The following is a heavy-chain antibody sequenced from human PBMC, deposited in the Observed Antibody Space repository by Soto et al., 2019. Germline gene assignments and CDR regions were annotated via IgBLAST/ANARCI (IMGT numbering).Heavy chain of an antibody. CDR3: ARYDYLWGSVDY. CDR2: IHPSGGGT. V-gene: IGHV1-46*02. J-gene: IGHJ4*02. Sequence: ASVKVSCKPSGYTFNTYYLHWLRQAPGQALEWMGVIHPSGGGTTYAQKFLGRVTVTRDTSTTTVFMELSSLRSDDTAVYYCARYDYLWGSVDYWGQGALVTVSS. D-gene: IGHD3-16*01. CDR1: GYTFNTYY.